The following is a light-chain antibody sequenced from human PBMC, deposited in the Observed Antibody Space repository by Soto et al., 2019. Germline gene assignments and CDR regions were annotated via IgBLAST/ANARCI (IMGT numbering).Light chain of an antibody. CDR3: QQSHNTWS. CDR2: DAS. J-gene: IGKJ1*01. Sequence: DIQMTQSPSTLSASVGDRVTITCRASQSISNWLAWYQQKPGKAPKLLIYDASSLESGVPSRFSGSGSGTDFILTISNLQPEDFATYYCQQSHNTWSFGQGTKVDIK. V-gene: IGKV1-5*01. CDR1: QSISNW.